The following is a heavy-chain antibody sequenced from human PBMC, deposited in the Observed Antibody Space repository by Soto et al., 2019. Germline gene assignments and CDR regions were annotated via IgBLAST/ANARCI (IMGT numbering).Heavy chain of an antibody. CDR3: ARVSGAYYDSSGYYSYYFDY. D-gene: IGHD3-22*01. V-gene: IGHV4-59*01. CDR1: GGSISSYY. CDR2: IYYSGST. J-gene: IGHJ4*02. Sequence: QVQLQESGPGLVKPSETLSLTCTVSGGSISSYYWSWIRQPPGKGLEWIGYIYYSGSTNYNPSLKSRVTIAVDTSKNQFSLKLSSVTAADTAVYYCARVSGAYYDSSGYYSYYFDYWGQGTLVTVSS.